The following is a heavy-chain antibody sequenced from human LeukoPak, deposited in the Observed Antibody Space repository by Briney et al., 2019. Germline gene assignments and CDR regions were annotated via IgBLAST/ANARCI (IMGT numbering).Heavy chain of an antibody. CDR2: ISAYNGNT. D-gene: IGHD1-7*01. CDR3: ARDHSWTYQWYFDY. J-gene: IGHJ4*02. CDR1: GYTFTSYA. Sequence: ASVKVSCKASGYTFTSYAMNWVRQAPGQGLEWMGWISAYNGNTNYAQKLQGRVTMTTDTSTSTAYMELRSLRSDDTAVYYCARDHSWTYQWYFDYWGQGTLVTVSS. V-gene: IGHV1-18*01.